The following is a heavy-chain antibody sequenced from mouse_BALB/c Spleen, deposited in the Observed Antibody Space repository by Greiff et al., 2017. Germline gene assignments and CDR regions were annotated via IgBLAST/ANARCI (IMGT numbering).Heavy chain of an antibody. V-gene: IGHV3-2*02. Sequence: EVKLVESGPGLVKPSQSLSLTCTVTGYSITSDYAWNWIRQFPGNKLEWMGYISYSGSTSYNPSLKSRISITRDTSKNQFFLQLNSVTTEDTATYYCARWGDGYYAYWGQGTLVTVSA. J-gene: IGHJ3*01. CDR1: GYSITSDYA. CDR3: ARWGDGYYAY. D-gene: IGHD2-3*01. CDR2: ISYSGST.